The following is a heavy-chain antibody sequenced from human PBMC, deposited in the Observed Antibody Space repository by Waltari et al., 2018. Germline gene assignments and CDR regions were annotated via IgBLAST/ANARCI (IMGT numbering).Heavy chain of an antibody. V-gene: IGHV3-66*04. CDR3: ARHDYGGY. CDR1: GFTVSSDF. D-gene: IGHD4-17*01. Sequence: EVHLVESGGGLVQPGGSLGLSCAASGFTVSSDFMSWVRPAPGKGLEWVAVIQMDGTTYYADSVKGRFTVSRDTSKNTVYLQMNSLRDEDTAVYYCARHDYGGYWGQGTLVTVSS. J-gene: IGHJ4*02. CDR2: IQMDGTT.